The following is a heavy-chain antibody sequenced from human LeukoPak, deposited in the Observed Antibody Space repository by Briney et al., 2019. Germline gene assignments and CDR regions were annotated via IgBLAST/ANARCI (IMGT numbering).Heavy chain of an antibody. CDR1: GFTFSNYW. J-gene: IGHJ4*02. V-gene: IGHV3-7*01. CDR2: IKQEGSEK. CDR3: ARDLKGTTTY. Sequence: GGSLRLSCAASGFTFSNYWMSWVRQAPGKGLEWVANIKQEGSEKYYVDSVKGRFTISRDNAKNSLYLQMNSLRAEDTAVYYCARDLKGTTTYWGQGTLVTVSS. D-gene: IGHD1-26*01.